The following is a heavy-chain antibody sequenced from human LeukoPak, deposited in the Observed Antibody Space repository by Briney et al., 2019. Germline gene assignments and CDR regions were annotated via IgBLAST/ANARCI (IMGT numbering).Heavy chain of an antibody. CDR3: ARLEIYRWGLPNDAFDI. Sequence: GRSLRLSCAASGFIFSNYGMHWVRQAPGKGLEWVAVIYYDGSKKYYADSVKGRFTISKDNSKSTLYLQMNSLRAEDTAVYYCARLEIYRWGLPNDAFDIWGQGTMVTVSS. CDR1: GFIFSNYG. V-gene: IGHV3-33*01. J-gene: IGHJ3*02. CDR2: IYYDGSKK. D-gene: IGHD1-26*01.